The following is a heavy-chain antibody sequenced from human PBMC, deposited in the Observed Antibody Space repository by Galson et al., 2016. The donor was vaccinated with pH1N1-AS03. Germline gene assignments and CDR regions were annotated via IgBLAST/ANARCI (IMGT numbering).Heavy chain of an antibody. CDR3: ARGMSSAGDYFDY. J-gene: IGHJ4*02. D-gene: IGHD6-13*01. Sequence: LSLTCTVSDGSISSNVYYWSWIRQPPGKGLEWIGYIHYSGSTNYSPYLKSRVTISVDTSKNQFSLKLTSVTAADTALYYCARGMSSAGDYFDYWGQGTLVTVSS. CDR2: IHYSGST. V-gene: IGHV4-61*08. CDR1: DGSISSNVYY.